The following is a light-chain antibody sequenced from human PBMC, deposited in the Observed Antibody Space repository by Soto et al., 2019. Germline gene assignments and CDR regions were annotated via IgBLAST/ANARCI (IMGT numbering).Light chain of an antibody. Sequence: EVVLTQSPATLSLSPGDTATLSCGASQSVSSSLAWYQQKPGQAPRLLIYDASSRATGIPARFSGSGSGTDFTLTISSLEPEDFAVYYCQQGSNWPRFTFGPGTKVDIK. V-gene: IGKV3-11*01. CDR2: DAS. J-gene: IGKJ3*01. CDR3: QQGSNWPRFT. CDR1: QSVSSS.